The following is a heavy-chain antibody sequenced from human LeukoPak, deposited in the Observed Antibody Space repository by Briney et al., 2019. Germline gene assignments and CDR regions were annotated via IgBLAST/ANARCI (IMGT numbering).Heavy chain of an antibody. Sequence: SETLSLTCTVSGGSIGRYYWSWIRQPPGKGLEYIGYISSSGSTNYNPSLESRVTISKDMSKNQFSLKLSSVTAADTALYFCARLIYNTYNNNWRFDYWGRGTLVTISS. CDR3: ARLIYNTYNNNWRFDY. CDR1: GGSIGRYY. CDR2: ISSSGST. D-gene: IGHD1-20*01. J-gene: IGHJ4*02. V-gene: IGHV4-4*08.